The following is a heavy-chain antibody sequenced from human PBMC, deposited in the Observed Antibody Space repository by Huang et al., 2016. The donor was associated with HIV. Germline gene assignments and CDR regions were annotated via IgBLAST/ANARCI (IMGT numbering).Heavy chain of an antibody. Sequence: EVQLVESGGGLIQPGGSLSLSCAGSGFTVSRNYMSWVRQPPGKGLEGVAVINNGGNTYYADSVKCRFAISRDNFKNTLELQMNSLRAEDTAVYYCASEFCGGDCFRSRDAFDIWGQGTMVTVAS. J-gene: IGHJ3*02. V-gene: IGHV3-53*01. CDR2: INNGGNT. CDR1: GFTVSRNY. D-gene: IGHD2-21*02. CDR3: ASEFCGGDCFRSRDAFDI.